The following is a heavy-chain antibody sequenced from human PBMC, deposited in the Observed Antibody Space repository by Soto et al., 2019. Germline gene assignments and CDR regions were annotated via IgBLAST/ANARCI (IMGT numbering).Heavy chain of an antibody. CDR1: GFTFSSYW. V-gene: IGHV3-7*04. J-gene: IGHJ4*02. CDR3: ARDCGGDCSLFDY. CDR2: IKQDGSEK. Sequence: EVQLVESGGGLVQPGGSLRLSCAASGFTFSSYWMSWVRQAPGKGLEWVANIKQDGSEKYYVDSVKGRFTISRDNAKNSLYLQMNSLRAEDTAVYYCARDCGGDCSLFDYWGQGTLVTVSS. D-gene: IGHD2-21*02.